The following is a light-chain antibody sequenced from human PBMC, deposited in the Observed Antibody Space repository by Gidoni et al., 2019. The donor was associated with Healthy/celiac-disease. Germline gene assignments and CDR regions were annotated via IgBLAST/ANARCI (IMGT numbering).Light chain of an antibody. Sequence: DIQMTQSPSTLSASVGDRVTITCRASQSISSWLAWYQQKPGKAPKLLIYKASSLESGVPSRFSGSGSGTEFTLTISSLQPDDFATYYCQQYNSYCMCRFGQGTKLEIK. CDR1: QSISSW. J-gene: IGKJ2*04. V-gene: IGKV1-5*03. CDR3: QQYNSYCMCR. CDR2: KAS.